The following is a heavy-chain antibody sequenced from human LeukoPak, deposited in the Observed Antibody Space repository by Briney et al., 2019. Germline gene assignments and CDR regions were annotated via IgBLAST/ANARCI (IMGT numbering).Heavy chain of an antibody. Sequence: SETLSLTCTVSGGSISSSSYYWGWIRQPPGKGLEWIGSIYYSGSTYYNPSLKSRVTISVDTSKNQFSLKLSSVTAADTAVYYCARDAAVRVRRYYYYMDVWGKGTTVTVSS. J-gene: IGHJ6*03. CDR3: ARDAAVRVRRYYYYMDV. D-gene: IGHD3-10*01. CDR1: GGSISSSSYY. V-gene: IGHV4-39*02. CDR2: IYYSGST.